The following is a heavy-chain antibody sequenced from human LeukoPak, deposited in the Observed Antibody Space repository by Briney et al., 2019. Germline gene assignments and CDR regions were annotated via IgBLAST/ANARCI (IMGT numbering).Heavy chain of an antibody. CDR3: ARGQWLSHITDYYMDV. CDR2: IKQDGSDK. J-gene: IGHJ6*03. D-gene: IGHD6-19*01. V-gene: IGHV3-7*03. CDR1: GFTFSSHW. Sequence: TGGSLRLSCAASGFTFSSHWMTWVRQAPGKGLEWVANIKQDGSDKYYVDSVKGRFTISRDNAKNSLYLQMNSLRAEDTAVYYCARGQWLSHITDYYMDVWGKGTTVTVSS.